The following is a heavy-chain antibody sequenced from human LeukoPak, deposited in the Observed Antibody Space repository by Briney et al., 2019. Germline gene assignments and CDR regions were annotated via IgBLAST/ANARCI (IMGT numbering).Heavy chain of an antibody. Sequence: HSQTLSLTCAISGDNVSSNSATWTWIRQSPSRGLEWLGRTYFGSKWQNDYAVSVRGRITVSPDTSRNQFSLQLKSVTPEDTGVYYCCRDQRRHTYGYSFDVWGQGTLVTVSS. CDR2: TYFGSKWQN. J-gene: IGHJ3*01. V-gene: IGHV6-1*01. CDR1: GDNVSSNSAT. CDR3: CRDQRRHTYGYSFDV. D-gene: IGHD2-2*03.